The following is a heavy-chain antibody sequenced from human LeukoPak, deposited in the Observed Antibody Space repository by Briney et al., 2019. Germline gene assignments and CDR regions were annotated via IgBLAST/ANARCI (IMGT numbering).Heavy chain of an antibody. D-gene: IGHD4-17*01. CDR1: GGSISSRTYY. V-gene: IGHV4-39*01. CDR3: ARTYGDYDDAFDV. CDR2: IYYSGST. J-gene: IGHJ3*01. Sequence: PSETLSLTCTVSGGSISSRTYYWGWIRQPPGKGLEGIGSIYYSGSTYKNPSLKSRVTIFVETSKNQFSLKLSSVTATDTAVYYGARTYGDYDDAFDVWGQGTMVTVSS.